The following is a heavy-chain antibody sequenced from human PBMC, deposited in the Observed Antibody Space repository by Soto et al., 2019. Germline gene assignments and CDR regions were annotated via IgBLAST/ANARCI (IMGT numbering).Heavy chain of an antibody. CDR2: IIPMFDTP. D-gene: IGHD6-13*01. V-gene: IGHV1-69*12. CDR3: ARSAGLDRDFNY. J-gene: IGHJ4*02. Sequence: QVQLVQSGAEVKKPGSSVKVSCKASGGTFSSDSFSWVRQAPGQGLEWMGGIIPMFDTPIYAQKFQDRITNTAAQTPSIAYMPLSSPRPADTAVYYCARSAGLDRDFNYWGQGSLVTVSS. CDR1: GGTFSSDS.